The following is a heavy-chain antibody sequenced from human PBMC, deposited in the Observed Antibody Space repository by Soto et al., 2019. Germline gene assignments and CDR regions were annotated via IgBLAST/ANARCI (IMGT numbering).Heavy chain of an antibody. CDR3: ARDFVECTNGVCPRGYYYYGMDV. D-gene: IGHD2-8*01. CDR1: GFTFSSYA. CDR2: ISYDGSNK. J-gene: IGHJ6*02. V-gene: IGHV3-30-3*01. Sequence: PGGSLRLSCAASGFTFSSYAMHWVRQAPGKGLEWVAVISYDGSNKYYADSVKSRFTISRDNSKNTLYLQMNSLRAEDTAVYYCARDFVECTNGVCPRGYYYYGMDVWGQGTTVTVSS.